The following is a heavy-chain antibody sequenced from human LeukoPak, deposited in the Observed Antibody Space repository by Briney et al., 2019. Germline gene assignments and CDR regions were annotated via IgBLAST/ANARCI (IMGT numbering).Heavy chain of an antibody. Sequence: GGSLRLSCAASGFTFSSYSMNWVRQAPGKGLEWVAFIRYDGSNKYYADSVKGRFTISRDNSKNTLYLQMSSLRAEDTAVYYCAKVVRPAGDSSAWTGNWFDPWGQGTLVTVSS. CDR1: GFTFSSYS. CDR3: AKVVRPAGDSSAWTGNWFDP. D-gene: IGHD6-19*01. CDR2: IRYDGSNK. V-gene: IGHV3-30*02. J-gene: IGHJ5*02.